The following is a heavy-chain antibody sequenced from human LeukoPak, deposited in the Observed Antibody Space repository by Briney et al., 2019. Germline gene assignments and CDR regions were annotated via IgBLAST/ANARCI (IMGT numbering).Heavy chain of an antibody. CDR3: AKAHDSAAGVDY. V-gene: IGHV3-30-3*01. CDR2: ISYDGSNK. J-gene: IGHJ4*02. CDR1: GFTFSSYA. Sequence: PGGSLRLSCAASGFTFSSYAMHWVRQAPGKGLEWVAVISYDGSNKYYADSVKGRFTISRDNSKNTLYLQMNSLRAEDTAVYYCAKAHDSAAGVDYWGQGTLVTVSS. D-gene: IGHD6-13*01.